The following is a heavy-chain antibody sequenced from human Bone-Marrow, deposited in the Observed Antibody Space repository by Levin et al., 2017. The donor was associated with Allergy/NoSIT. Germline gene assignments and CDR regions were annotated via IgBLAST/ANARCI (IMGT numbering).Heavy chain of an antibody. Sequence: QSGGSLRLSCAASGFRFSTNAMHWVRQAPGKGLEWVSAIGDTGLSTYYTASVKGRFTISRDNSKNTLYLDMNSLRAEDTAVYYCAKDGSESQFWGFWFGNWGQGVLVSVSS. V-gene: IGHV3-23*01. CDR3: AKDGSESQFWGFWFGN. CDR2: IGDTGLST. CDR1: GFRFSTNA. J-gene: IGHJ4*02. D-gene: IGHD3-10*01.